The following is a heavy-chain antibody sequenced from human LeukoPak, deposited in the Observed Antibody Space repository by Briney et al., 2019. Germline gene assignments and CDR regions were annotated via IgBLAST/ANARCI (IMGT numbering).Heavy chain of an antibody. V-gene: IGHV3-23*01. CDR1: GFTFSSYA. CDR2: ITGSSGVT. Sequence: GGSLRLSCAASGFTFSSYAMAWVRQAPGKGLEWVSSITGSSGVTYYADAMKGRLTISRDNSKNTLYLQMDSLRGDDTAVYYCAKPHFDCWGQGTLVTVSS. J-gene: IGHJ4*02. CDR3: AKPHFDC.